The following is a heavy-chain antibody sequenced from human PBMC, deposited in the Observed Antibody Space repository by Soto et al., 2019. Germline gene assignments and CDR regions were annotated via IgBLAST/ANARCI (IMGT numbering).Heavy chain of an antibody. CDR1: GGTFITYA. D-gene: IGHD1-26*01. CDR3: ARCLGWELPFDY. Sequence: QVQLVQSGAEVKKPGSSVKVSCKASGGTFITYAISWVRQAPGQGLEWMGGIIPFFDTANYAQKFQGRVTITADKSTSTAYMEVSGLRSEDTAMYYCARCLGWELPFDYWGQGTLVTVSS. V-gene: IGHV1-69*06. CDR2: IIPFFDTA. J-gene: IGHJ4*02.